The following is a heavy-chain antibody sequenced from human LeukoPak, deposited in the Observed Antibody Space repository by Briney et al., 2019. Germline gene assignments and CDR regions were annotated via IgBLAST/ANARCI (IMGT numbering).Heavy chain of an antibody. CDR3: PNGRYSNYFDF. CDR1: GFTFSDYY. D-gene: IGHD4-11*01. J-gene: IGHJ4*02. Sequence: GGSLRLSCAASGFTFSDYYMSWIRQAPGKGLEWVSYISSSSSYTNYADSVKGRFTISRDNAKNSLYLQMNSLRAEDTAVYYRPNGRYSNYFDFWGQGTLVTVSS. V-gene: IGHV3-11*06. CDR2: ISSSSSYT.